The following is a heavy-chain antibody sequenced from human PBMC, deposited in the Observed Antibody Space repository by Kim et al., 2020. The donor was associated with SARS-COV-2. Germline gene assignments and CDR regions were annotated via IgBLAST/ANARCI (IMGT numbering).Heavy chain of an antibody. Sequence: ASVKVSCKASGYTFSKYYINWVRQAPGQGLEWMGIINPSGGTTRYAQRFQGRVSLTRETSTDTVYMEMSSVRSEDTAVYYCARGGDPLVGVAGTDGFDVWGQGTMVTVSS. CDR1: GYTFSKYY. CDR2: INPSGGTT. D-gene: IGHD2-15*01. CDR3: ARGGDPLVGVAGTDGFDV. J-gene: IGHJ3*01. V-gene: IGHV1-46*01.